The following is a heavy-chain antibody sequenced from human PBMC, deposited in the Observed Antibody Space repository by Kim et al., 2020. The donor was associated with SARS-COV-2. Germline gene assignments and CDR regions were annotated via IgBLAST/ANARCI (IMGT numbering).Heavy chain of an antibody. J-gene: IGHJ6*02. CDR1: GGSFSGYY. D-gene: IGHD2-15*01. V-gene: IGHV4-34*01. CDR2: INHSGST. CDR3: ARLGYCSGGSCPPRSYYYGMDV. Sequence: SETLSLTCAVYGGSFSGYYWSWIRQAQGNVREWIGEINHSGSTNYNPSLKSRVTISVDTSKNQFSLKLSSVTAADTAVYYCARLGYCSGGSCPPRSYYYGMDVWGQGTTVTVSS.